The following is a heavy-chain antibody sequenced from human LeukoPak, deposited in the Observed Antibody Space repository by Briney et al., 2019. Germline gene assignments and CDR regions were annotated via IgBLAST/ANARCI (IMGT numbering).Heavy chain of an antibody. CDR3: AKDRRPSSGYYYFDY. V-gene: IGHV3-30*18. D-gene: IGHD3-22*01. CDR2: ISYDGSNK. J-gene: IGHJ4*02. Sequence: GGSLRLSCAASGFTFSSYGMHWVRQAPGKGLEWVAVISYDGSNKYYADSVKGRFTISRDNSKNTLYLQMNSLRAEDTAVYYCAKDRRPSSGYYYFDYWGQGTLVTVSS. CDR1: GFTFSSYG.